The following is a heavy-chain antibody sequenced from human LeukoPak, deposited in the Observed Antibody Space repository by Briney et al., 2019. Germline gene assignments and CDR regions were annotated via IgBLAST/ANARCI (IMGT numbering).Heavy chain of an antibody. CDR1: GFTFSSYA. J-gene: IGHJ4*02. Sequence: GGSLRLSCAASGFTFSSYAMSWVRQAPGKGLEWVSAIIGSGGSTYYADSVKGRFTISRDNSKNTLYLQMNSLRAEDTAVYYCAKDIRGYCSSTSCSPFDYWGQGTLVTVSS. V-gene: IGHV3-23*01. CDR2: IIGSGGST. CDR3: AKDIRGYCSSTSCSPFDY. D-gene: IGHD2-2*03.